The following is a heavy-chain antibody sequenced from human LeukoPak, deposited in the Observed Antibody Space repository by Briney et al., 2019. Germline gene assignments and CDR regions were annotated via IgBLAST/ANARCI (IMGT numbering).Heavy chain of an antibody. CDR3: ARGVGGASGYYYYGMDV. J-gene: IGHJ6*02. Sequence: SETLSLTCAVYGGSFSGYHWSWIRQPPGKGLEWIGEINHSGSTNYNPSLKSRVTISVDTSKNQFSLKLSSVTAADTAVYYCARGVGGASGYYYYGMDVWGQGTTVTVSS. CDR1: GGSFSGYH. V-gene: IGHV4-34*01. D-gene: IGHD1-26*01. CDR2: INHSGST.